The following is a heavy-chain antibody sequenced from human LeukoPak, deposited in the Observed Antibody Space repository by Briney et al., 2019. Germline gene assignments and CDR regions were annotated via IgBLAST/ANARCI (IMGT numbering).Heavy chain of an antibody. V-gene: IGHV3-33*01. CDR3: ARYGEGKYFDY. Sequence: GRSLRLSCVVSGLSFSDYGMHWVRQAPGKGLEWVAVIWSDGSNKYYADSVKGRFTISRDNSENTLYLQMNTLRADDTAVYYCARYGEGKYFDYWSQGTLVTVSS. D-gene: IGHD4-17*01. CDR1: GLSFSDYG. CDR2: IWSDGSNK. J-gene: IGHJ4*02.